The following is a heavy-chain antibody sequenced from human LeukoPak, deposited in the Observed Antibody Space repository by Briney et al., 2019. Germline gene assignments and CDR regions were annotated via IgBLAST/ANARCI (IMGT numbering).Heavy chain of an antibody. CDR2: IYYSGST. D-gene: IGHD2-2*01. CDR3: ARLFDGYQLP. J-gene: IGHJ5*02. Sequence: PSETLSPTCTVSGGSISSSSYYWGWIRQPPGKGLEWIGSIYYSGSTYYNPSLKSRVTISVDTSKNQFSLKLSSVTAADTAVYYCARLFDGYQLPWGQGTLVTVSS. V-gene: IGHV4-39*01. CDR1: GGSISSSSYY.